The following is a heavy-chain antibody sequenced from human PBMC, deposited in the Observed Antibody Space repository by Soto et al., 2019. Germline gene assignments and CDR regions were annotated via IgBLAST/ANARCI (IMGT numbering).Heavy chain of an antibody. CDR1: GGTFSSYA. CDR2: IILIFGTA. Sequence: QVQLVQSGAEVKKPGSSVKVSCKASGGTFSSYAISWVRQAPGQGLEWMGGIILIFGTANYAQKFQGRVTITADESTSTAYMELSSLRSEDTAVYYCATETDIVVVVAATRGSYGMDVWGQGTTVTVSS. J-gene: IGHJ6*02. D-gene: IGHD2-15*01. CDR3: ATETDIVVVVAATRGSYGMDV. V-gene: IGHV1-69*01.